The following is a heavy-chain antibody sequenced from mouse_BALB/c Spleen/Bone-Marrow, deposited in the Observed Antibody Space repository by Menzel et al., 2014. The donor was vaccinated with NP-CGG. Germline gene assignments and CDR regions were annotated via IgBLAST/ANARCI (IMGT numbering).Heavy chain of an antibody. V-gene: IGHV1-69*02. CDR3: TRWLPYAMDY. J-gene: IGHJ4*01. CDR1: GYTFTNYW. D-gene: IGHD2-2*01. CDR2: IYPSDSYT. Sequence: VQLQQSGAELVRPGASVKLSCKASGYTFTNYWINWVKLRPGQGLEWIGNIYPSDSYTNYNQKFKDKATLTVDKSSSTAYMQLSSPTSEDSAVYYCTRWLPYAMDYWGQGTSVTASS.